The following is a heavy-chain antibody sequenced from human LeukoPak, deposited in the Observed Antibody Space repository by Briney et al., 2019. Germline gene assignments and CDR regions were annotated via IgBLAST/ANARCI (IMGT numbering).Heavy chain of an antibody. Sequence: ASVKVSCKASGYTFTGYYMHWVRQAPGQGLEWMGWINPNSGGTNYAQKFQGRVTMTRDTSISTAYMELSRLRSDDTAVYYCAREPELYSSSSLAAFDIWGQGTMVTVSS. CDR2: INPNSGGT. CDR1: GYTFTGYY. J-gene: IGHJ3*02. V-gene: IGHV1-2*02. CDR3: AREPELYSSSSLAAFDI. D-gene: IGHD6-6*01.